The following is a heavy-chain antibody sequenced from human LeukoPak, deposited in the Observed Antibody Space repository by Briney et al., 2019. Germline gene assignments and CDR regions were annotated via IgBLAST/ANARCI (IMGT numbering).Heavy chain of an antibody. CDR1: GFTFSSYG. J-gene: IGHJ3*02. CDR3: ARDVRTYDSSGYYKDAFDI. CDR2: IRYDGSNK. V-gene: IGHV3-30*02. Sequence: GGSLRLSCAASGFTFSSYGMHWVRQAPGKGLEWVAFIRYDGSNKYYADSVKGRFTISRDNSKNTLYLQMNSLRAEDTAVYYCARDVRTYDSSGYYKDAFDIWGQGTMVTVSS. D-gene: IGHD3-22*01.